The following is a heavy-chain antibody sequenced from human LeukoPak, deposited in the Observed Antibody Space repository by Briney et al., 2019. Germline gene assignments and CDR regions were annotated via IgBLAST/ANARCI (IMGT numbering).Heavy chain of an antibody. CDR1: GFTFSSHW. Sequence: GGSLRLSCAVSGFTFSSHWMSWVRQAPGKGLEWVSGISGSGGSTYYADSVKGRFTISRDNSKNTLYLQVSSLRAEDTAVYYCAKGIVGEIYYFDYWGQGTLVTVSS. J-gene: IGHJ4*02. V-gene: IGHV3-23*01. CDR3: AKGIVGEIYYFDY. CDR2: ISGSGGST. D-gene: IGHD1-26*01.